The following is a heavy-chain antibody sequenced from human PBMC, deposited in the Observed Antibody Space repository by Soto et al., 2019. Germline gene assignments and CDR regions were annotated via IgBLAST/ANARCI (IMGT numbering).Heavy chain of an antibody. Sequence: PGGSLRLSCAASGFTFSNYATSWVRQAPGKGLEWVSFISGSGDSTYYADSVKGRFTISRDNSKNTLFLQMNSLRAEDTAVYYCAKDYCWTSCYNWFDPWGQGTLVTVSS. D-gene: IGHD2-2*02. V-gene: IGHV3-23*01. J-gene: IGHJ5*02. CDR1: GFTFSNYA. CDR3: AKDYCWTSCYNWFDP. CDR2: ISGSGDST.